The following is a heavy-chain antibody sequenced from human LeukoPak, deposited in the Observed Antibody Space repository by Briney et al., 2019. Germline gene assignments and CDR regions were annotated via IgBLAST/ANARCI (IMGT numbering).Heavy chain of an antibody. J-gene: IGHJ4*02. CDR3: ALGYCSGGSCYTIDY. CDR1: GGTFSSYA. D-gene: IGHD2-15*01. CDR2: IIPILGIA. Sequence: AASVKVPCKASGGTFSSYAISWVRQAPGQGLEWMGRIIPILGIANYAQKFQGRVTITADKSTSTAYMELSSLRSEDTAVYYCALGYCSGGSCYTIDYWGQGTLVTVSS. V-gene: IGHV1-69*04.